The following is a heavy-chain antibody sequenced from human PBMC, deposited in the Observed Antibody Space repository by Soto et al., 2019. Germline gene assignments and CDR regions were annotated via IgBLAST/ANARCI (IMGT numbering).Heavy chain of an antibody. D-gene: IGHD3-3*01. CDR2: IKSKTDGGTT. J-gene: IGHJ4*02. V-gene: IGHV3-15*01. CDR1: GFTFSNAW. Sequence: GFPRLSCAASGFTFSNAWMSWVRQAPGKGLEWVGRIKSKTDGGTTDYAAPVKGRFTISRDDSKNTLYLQMNSLKTEDTAVYYCTTGGSIFGVVPFDYWGQGTLVTVSS. CDR3: TTGGSIFGVVPFDY.